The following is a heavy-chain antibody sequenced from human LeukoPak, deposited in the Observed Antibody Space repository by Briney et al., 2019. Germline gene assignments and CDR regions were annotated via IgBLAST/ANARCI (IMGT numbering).Heavy chain of an antibody. D-gene: IGHD3-10*02. CDR3: AELGITMIGGV. CDR2: ISSSSSYI. CDR1: GFTFSSYS. J-gene: IGHJ6*04. V-gene: IGHV3-21*01. Sequence: GGSLRPSCAASGFTFSSYSMIWVRQAPGKGLEWVSSISSSSSYIYYADSVKGRFTISRDNAKNSLYLQMNSLRAEDTAVYYCAELGITMIGGVWGKGTTVTISS.